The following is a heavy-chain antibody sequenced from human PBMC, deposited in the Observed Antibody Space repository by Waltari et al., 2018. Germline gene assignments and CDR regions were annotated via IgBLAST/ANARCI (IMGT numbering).Heavy chain of an antibody. J-gene: IGHJ6*02. Sequence: QVQLQQWGAGLLKPSETLSLTCAVYGGSFSGYYWSWIRQPPGKGLEWIGEINHSGSTNYNPSLKRRVTISVDTSKNQFSLKLSSVTAADTAVYYCARSGGGYCSSTSCRYYYYYGMDVWGQGTTVTVSS. CDR1: GGSFSGYY. V-gene: IGHV4-34*01. CDR3: ARSGGGYCSSTSCRYYYYYGMDV. D-gene: IGHD2-2*03. CDR2: INHSGST.